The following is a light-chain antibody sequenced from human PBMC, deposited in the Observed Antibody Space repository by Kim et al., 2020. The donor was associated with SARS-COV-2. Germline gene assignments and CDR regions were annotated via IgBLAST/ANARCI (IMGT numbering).Light chain of an antibody. V-gene: IGKV3-15*01. CDR2: GAS. CDR1: QSVSSN. J-gene: IGKJ1*01. CDR3: QQYYNWTPVAT. Sequence: EIVMTQSPATLSVSPGERATLSCRASQSVSSNLAWYQQKPGQAPRLLIYGASTRATDIPARFSGSGSGTEFTLTISSLQSEDFAVYYCQQYYNWTPVATFGQGTKVDIK.